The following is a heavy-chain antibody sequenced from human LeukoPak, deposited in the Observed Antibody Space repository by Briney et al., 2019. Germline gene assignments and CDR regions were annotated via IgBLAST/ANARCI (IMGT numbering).Heavy chain of an antibody. CDR1: GYTFTSFY. D-gene: IGHD2-21*01. CDR2: INPSGGST. J-gene: IGHJ6*03. V-gene: IGHV1-46*01. Sequence: GASVKVSCKASGYTFTSFYMQWVRQAPGQGLEWMGIINPSGGSTNYAQKFQGRVSMTRDTSTSTVYVELSSLRSEDTAVYYCARGHSGGFTTTTYYYYYMDVWGKGTTVTVSS. CDR3: ARGHSGGFTTTTYYYYYMDV.